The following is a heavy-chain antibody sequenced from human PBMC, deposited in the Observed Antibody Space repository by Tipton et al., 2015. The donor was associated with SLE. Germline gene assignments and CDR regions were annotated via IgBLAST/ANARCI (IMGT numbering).Heavy chain of an antibody. Sequence: LRLSCAVYAVSFSVYQWSWIRQPPGKGLVWIGEIKHSGSSNYNPSRKSRLTISVDTSTKQFSLQLSSLTAAATAVYYFARRGTVLVGLSNGMDVWGQGTTVTVAS. D-gene: IGHD2-8*02. CDR2: IKHSGSS. J-gene: IGHJ6*02. V-gene: IGHV4-34*01. CDR1: AVSFSVYQ. CDR3: ARRGTVLVGLSNGMDV.